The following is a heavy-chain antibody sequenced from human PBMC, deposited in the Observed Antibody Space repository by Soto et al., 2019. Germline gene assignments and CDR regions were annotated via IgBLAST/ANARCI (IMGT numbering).Heavy chain of an antibody. V-gene: IGHV3-64D*06. D-gene: IGHD6-13*01. CDR2: SSSNGGGT. J-gene: IGHJ6*02. Sequence: GGSLRLSCSASGFTFSSDAMHWGRQAPGRGLEYVAASSSNGGGTYYAGSVEGRFSISRDNCKNMVYLQMSSLRAADTAVYSCPKDMGKTAAGISYPYGLDVWGQGTTVTVSS. CDR3: PKDMGKTAAGISYPYGLDV. CDR1: GFTFSSDA.